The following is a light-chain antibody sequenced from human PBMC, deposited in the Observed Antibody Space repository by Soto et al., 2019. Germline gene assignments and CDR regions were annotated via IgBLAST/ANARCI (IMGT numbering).Light chain of an antibody. V-gene: IGKV3-20*01. CDR2: GAS. CDR1: QSVSSYY. Sequence: ENVLTQSPGTLSLSPGERATLSSRASQSVSSYYLAWYQQKPGQAPRLLIYGASSRAAGIPDRFSGSGSGTDFTLTINTLEPEDFAVYYCQQFGSSPHTFGQGTKLEIK. J-gene: IGKJ2*01. CDR3: QQFGSSPHT.